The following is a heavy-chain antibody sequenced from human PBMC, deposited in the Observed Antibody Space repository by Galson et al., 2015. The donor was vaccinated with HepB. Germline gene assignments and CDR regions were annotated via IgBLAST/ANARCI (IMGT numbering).Heavy chain of an antibody. CDR1: GGTFSSYA. CDR2: IIPIFGTA. CDR3: ARVGPELTTWFWFDP. V-gene: IGHV1-69*13. J-gene: IGHJ5*02. Sequence: SVKVSCKASGGTFSSYAISWVRQAPGQGLEWMGGIIPIFGTANYAQKFQGRVTITADESTSTAYMELSSLRSEDTAVYYCARVGPELTTWFWFDPWGQGTLITVSS. D-gene: IGHD4/OR15-4a*01.